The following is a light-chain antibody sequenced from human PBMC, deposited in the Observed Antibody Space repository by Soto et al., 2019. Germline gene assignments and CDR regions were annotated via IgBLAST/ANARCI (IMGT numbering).Light chain of an antibody. CDR1: QTISSW. J-gene: IGKJ5*01. CDR3: QQYGTSEII. Sequence: DIQMTQSPSTLSGSVGDRVTINCRASQTISSWLAWYQQKPGKAPKLLIYKASTLKSGVPSRFSGSGSGTDFTLTISRLEPEDFAVFYCQQYGTSEIIFGQGTRLEIK. CDR2: KAS. V-gene: IGKV1-5*03.